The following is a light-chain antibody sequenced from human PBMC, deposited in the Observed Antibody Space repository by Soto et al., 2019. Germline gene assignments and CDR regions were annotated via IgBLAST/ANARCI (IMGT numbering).Light chain of an antibody. CDR3: GSWDSSLSAYV. V-gene: IGLV1-51*01. J-gene: IGLJ1*01. CDR2: DDN. CDR1: SSNIGGNS. Sequence: QEVTISCSGRSSNIGGNSVSWYQQLPGTAPKLLIYDDNKRPSGIPDRFSGSKSGTSATLGITGFQTGDEADYYCGSWDSSLSAYVFGTGTKVTVL.